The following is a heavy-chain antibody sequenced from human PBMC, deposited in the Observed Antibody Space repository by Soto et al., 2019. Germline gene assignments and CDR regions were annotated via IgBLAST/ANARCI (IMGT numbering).Heavy chain of an antibody. CDR2: ISGSGGST. CDR1: GFTFSSYA. CDR3: AKLAYDYIWGSYRYTNDAFDI. D-gene: IGHD3-16*02. J-gene: IGHJ3*02. Sequence: PGGSLRLSCAASGFTFSSYAMSWVRQAPGKGLEWVSAISGSGGSTYYADSVKGRFTISRDNSKNTLYLQMNSLRAEDTAVYYCAKLAYDYIWGSYRYTNDAFDIWGQGTMVTVSS. V-gene: IGHV3-23*01.